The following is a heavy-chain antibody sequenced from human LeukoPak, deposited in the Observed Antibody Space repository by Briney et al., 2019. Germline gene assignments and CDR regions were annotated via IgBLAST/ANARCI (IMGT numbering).Heavy chain of an antibody. J-gene: IGHJ4*02. V-gene: IGHV4-39*07. CDR1: GGSISSSSYY. CDR2: IYYSGST. D-gene: IGHD3-22*01. Sequence: SETLSLTCTVSGGSISSSSYYWGWIRQPPGKGLEWIGSIYYSGSTYYNPSLKSRVTISVDTSKNQFSLKLSSVTAADTAVYYCARMELGGYYDSSGYYLSPYYFDYWGQGTLVTVSS. CDR3: ARMELGGYYDSSGYYLSPYYFDY.